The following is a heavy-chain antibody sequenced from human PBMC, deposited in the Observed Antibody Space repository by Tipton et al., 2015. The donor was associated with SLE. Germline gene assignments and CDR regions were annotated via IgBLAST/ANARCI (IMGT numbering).Heavy chain of an antibody. Sequence: TLSLTCAVYGGSFSGYYWSWIRQPPGKGLEWIGEISHSGSTNYNPSLKSRVTISPDTSKNQFFLRVSSVTAADTAVYYCARLSADSWEPALYFDYWGQGALVTVSS. CDR3: ARLSADSWEPALYFDY. CDR1: GGSFSGYY. CDR2: ISHSGST. D-gene: IGHD1-26*01. V-gene: IGHV4-34*01. J-gene: IGHJ4*02.